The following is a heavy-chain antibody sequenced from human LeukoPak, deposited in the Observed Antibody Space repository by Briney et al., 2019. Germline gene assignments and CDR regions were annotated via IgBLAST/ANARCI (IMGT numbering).Heavy chain of an antibody. CDR1: GFTFSSYA. Sequence: GSLRLSCAASGFTFSSYAMHWVRQAPGKGLEWVAVISYDGSNKYYADSVKGRFTISRDNSKNTLYLQMNSLRAEDTAVYYCARGPLAAAGNDGTDYWGQGTLVTVSS. D-gene: IGHD6-13*01. V-gene: IGHV3-30*04. J-gene: IGHJ4*02. CDR2: ISYDGSNK. CDR3: ARGPLAAAGNDGTDY.